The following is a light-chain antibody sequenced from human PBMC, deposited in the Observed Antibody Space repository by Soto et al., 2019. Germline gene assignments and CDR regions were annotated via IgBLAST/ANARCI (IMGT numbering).Light chain of an antibody. CDR2: DVS. V-gene: IGKV3-11*01. CDR1: QNISSY. CDR3: QQRSNWPRT. J-gene: IGKJ1*01. Sequence: IAVTQSPATLSVSKGERATLSCRASQNISSYLIWYQQKPGQAPRLLMYDVSNRATGIPARFSGSGSGTDFTLTISSLEPEDLAVYYCQQRSNWPRTFGQVTKVDIK.